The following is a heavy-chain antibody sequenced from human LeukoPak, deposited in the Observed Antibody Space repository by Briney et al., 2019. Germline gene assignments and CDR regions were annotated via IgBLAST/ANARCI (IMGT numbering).Heavy chain of an antibody. D-gene: IGHD3-22*01. CDR2: ISGSASST. J-gene: IGHJ4*02. CDR3: AKAQYYYGSSHFDY. Sequence: PGGSLRLSCAASGFTFSSYAMSWVRQAPGKGLEWVSVISGSASSTYYADSVKGRFTIPRDNSKNTLYLQMNSLSAEDTAVYYCAKAQYYYGSSHFDYWGQGPWSPSPQ. V-gene: IGHV3-23*01. CDR1: GFTFSSYA.